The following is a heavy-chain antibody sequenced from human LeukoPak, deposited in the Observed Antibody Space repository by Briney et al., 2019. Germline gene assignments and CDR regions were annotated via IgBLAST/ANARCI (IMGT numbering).Heavy chain of an antibody. CDR1: GFTFGDYA. V-gene: IGHV3-20*04. Sequence: GGSLRLSCRASGFTFGDYAMSWVRQAPGKGLEWVSGINWNGGSTGYADSVKGRFTISRDNAKNSLYLQMSSQRAEDTALYYCAREEGGYFDYWGQGTLVTVSS. CDR2: INWNGGST. D-gene: IGHD3-16*01. CDR3: AREEGGYFDY. J-gene: IGHJ4*02.